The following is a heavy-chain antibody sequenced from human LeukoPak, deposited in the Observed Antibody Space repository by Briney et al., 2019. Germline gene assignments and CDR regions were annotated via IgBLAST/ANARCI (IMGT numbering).Heavy chain of an antibody. Sequence: PGGSLRLSCAASGCTFSSYAMHWVRQAPGKGLEYVAAISYNGGSTYYANSVKGRSTIPRDNSKNTLYLQMGGLRADNSTVYYCARDTGYWGQGRLVTVYS. V-gene: IGHV3-64*01. J-gene: IGHJ4*01. CDR3: ARDTGY. CDR2: ISYNGGST. CDR1: GCTFSSYA.